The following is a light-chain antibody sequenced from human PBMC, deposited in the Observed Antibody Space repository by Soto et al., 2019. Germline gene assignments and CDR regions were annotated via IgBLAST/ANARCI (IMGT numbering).Light chain of an antibody. CDR2: WAS. CDR3: QRYWTRPLT. Sequence: DIVMTQSPDSLAVPLGERATINCKSSQNLFWTSNNRNYLAWYQQKPGQPPKLLIHWASTRESGVPDRFSGSGSGTDFTLTISSLQAEDVAVYYCQRYWTRPLTFGGGTKVEIK. CDR1: QNLFWTSNNRNY. V-gene: IGKV4-1*01. J-gene: IGKJ4*01.